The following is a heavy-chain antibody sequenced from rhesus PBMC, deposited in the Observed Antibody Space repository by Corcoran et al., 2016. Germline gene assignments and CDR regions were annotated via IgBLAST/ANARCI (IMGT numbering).Heavy chain of an antibody. CDR3: ARGYSWNNPFDY. V-gene: IGHV4-147*01. CDR1: GYSISSNY. D-gene: IGHD1-20*01. J-gene: IGHJ4*01. Sequence: QVQLQESGPGLVKPSETLSLTCAVSGYSISSNYWSWIRQPPGKGLEWIGYIYGSSWSTYYNPSLKSRVTISTDTSKNQFSLKLSSVTAADTAVYYCARGYSWNNPFDYWGQGVLVTVSS. CDR2: IYGSSWST.